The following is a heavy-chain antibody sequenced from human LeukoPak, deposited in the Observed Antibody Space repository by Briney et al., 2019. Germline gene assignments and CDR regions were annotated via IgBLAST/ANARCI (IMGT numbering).Heavy chain of an antibody. Sequence: SETLSLTCIVSGGSMSSTANFWGWIRQPPGQGMEWIGSFYYTGTIFYSPSLDSRGTISIDTSKNSFSLKIRSVTAADTAVYYCARQGVVPNRAGWYFDLWGRGALVTVSS. D-gene: IGHD7-27*01. CDR1: GGSMSSTANF. V-gene: IGHV4-39*01. CDR2: FYYTGTI. J-gene: IGHJ2*01. CDR3: ARQGVVPNRAGWYFDL.